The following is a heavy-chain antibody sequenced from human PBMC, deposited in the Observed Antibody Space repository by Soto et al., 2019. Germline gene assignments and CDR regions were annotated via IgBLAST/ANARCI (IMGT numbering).Heavy chain of an antibody. CDR1: GGSISSGGYY. D-gene: IGHD3-22*01. J-gene: IGHJ4*02. Sequence: SETLSLTCTVSGGSISSGGYYWSWIRQHPGKGLEWIGYIYYSGSTYYNPSLKSRVTISVDTSKNQFSLKLSSVTAADTAVYYCARVYDSSGYLHDYWGQGTLVTVSS. CDR3: ARVYDSSGYLHDY. CDR2: IYYSGST. V-gene: IGHV4-31*03.